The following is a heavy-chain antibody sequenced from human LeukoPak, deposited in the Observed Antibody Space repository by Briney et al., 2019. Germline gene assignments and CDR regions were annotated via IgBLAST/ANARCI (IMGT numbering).Heavy chain of an antibody. Sequence: TSETLSLTCTVYGGYISSSYWSWIRQSPGKGLEWIGHISYSGSTNYNPSLQSRVTISLDTSKNQFSLKLTSVTAADTAVYYCARQRTGATFDYWGQGTLVTVSS. CDR3: ARQRTGATFDY. CDR2: ISYSGST. J-gene: IGHJ4*02. V-gene: IGHV4-59*08. CDR1: GGYISSSY. D-gene: IGHD1-26*01.